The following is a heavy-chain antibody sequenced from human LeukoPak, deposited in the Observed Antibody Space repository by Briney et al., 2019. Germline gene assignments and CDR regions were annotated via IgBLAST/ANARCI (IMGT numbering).Heavy chain of an antibody. D-gene: IGHD3-9*01. CDR1: GFTFSSYG. CDR3: ARYSSYGMDI. J-gene: IGHJ6*02. CDR2: IWYDGSNK. V-gene: IGHV3-33*01. Sequence: GGSLRLSCAASGFTFSSYGMRWVRQAPGKGVEGGAVIWYDGSNKYYEDSVKGRFTISRDNSKNTLYLQINSLRAEDTAVYYCARYSSYGMDIWGQGTTVTVSS.